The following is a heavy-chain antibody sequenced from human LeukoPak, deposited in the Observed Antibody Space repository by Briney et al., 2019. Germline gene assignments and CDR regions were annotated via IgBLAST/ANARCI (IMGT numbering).Heavy chain of an antibody. CDR1: GGSFSGYY. D-gene: IGHD6-13*01. CDR3: ARVGIAAAGY. Sequence: PSETLSLTCAVFGGSFSGYYWHWIRQPPGKGLEWIGEINHSGSTNYNPSLKSRVTISVDTSKNQFSLSLSSVTAADTAVYYCARVGIAAAGYWGQGTLVTVSS. CDR2: INHSGST. V-gene: IGHV4-34*01. J-gene: IGHJ4*02.